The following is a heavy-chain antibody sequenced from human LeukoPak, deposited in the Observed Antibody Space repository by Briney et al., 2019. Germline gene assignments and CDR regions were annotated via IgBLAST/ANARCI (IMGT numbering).Heavy chain of an antibody. D-gene: IGHD6-19*01. J-gene: IGHJ5*02. CDR3: ARADYSGWYPNWFDP. CDR2: IYYSGST. Sequence: PSETLSLTCTVSGGSITSSSYYWGWIRQPPGKGLEWIGSIYYSGSTNYNPSLKSRVTISVDTSKNQFSLKLSSVTAADTAVYYCARADYSGWYPNWFDPWGRGTLVTVSS. CDR1: GGSITSSSYY. V-gene: IGHV4-39*07.